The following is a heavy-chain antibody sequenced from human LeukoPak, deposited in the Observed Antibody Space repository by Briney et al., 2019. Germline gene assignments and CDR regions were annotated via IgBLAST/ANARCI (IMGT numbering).Heavy chain of an antibody. V-gene: IGHV3-7*01. D-gene: IGHD3-22*01. CDR3: ARTAPTRTMIGSGADY. CDR2: IKQDGSEK. CDR1: GFTFSSYW. Sequence: GGSLRLSCAASGFTFSSYWMSWVRQAPGKGLEWVANIKQDGSEKYYVDSVKGRFTISRDNAKNSLYLQMNSLRAEDTAVYYCARTAPTRTMIGSGADYWGQGTLVTVSS. J-gene: IGHJ4*02.